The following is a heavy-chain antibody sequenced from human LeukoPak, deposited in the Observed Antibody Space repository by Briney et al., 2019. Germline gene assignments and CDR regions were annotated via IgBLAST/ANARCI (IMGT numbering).Heavy chain of an antibody. CDR3: AKDDSPTTVVTPLSY. Sequence: GGSLRLSCAASGFTFSNFAMHWVRQAPGKGLEWVAVISYDGSNKYYADSVKGRFTVSRDNSKNTLYLQMNSLRAEDTAVYYCAKDDSPTTVVTPLSYWGQGTLVTVSS. D-gene: IGHD4-23*01. CDR1: GFTFSNFA. J-gene: IGHJ4*02. CDR2: ISYDGSNK. V-gene: IGHV3-30*04.